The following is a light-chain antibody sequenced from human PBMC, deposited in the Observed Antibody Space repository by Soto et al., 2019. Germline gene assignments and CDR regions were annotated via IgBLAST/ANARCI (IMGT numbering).Light chain of an antibody. V-gene: IGLV1-44*01. CDR1: SSNIGSNT. J-gene: IGLJ2*01. CDR3: AAWHDGLNGPV. CDR2: SNN. Sequence: QSVLTQPPSASGTPGQRVTISCSGSSSNIGSNTVNWYQQLPGTAPNLLIYSNNQRPSWVPDRFSGSSSGTSASLAISGLHSEGEDDYYWAAWHDGLNGPVFGGGTKVTVL.